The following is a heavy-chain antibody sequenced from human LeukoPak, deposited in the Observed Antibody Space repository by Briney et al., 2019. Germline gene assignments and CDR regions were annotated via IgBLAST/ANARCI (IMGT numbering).Heavy chain of an antibody. D-gene: IGHD5-18*01. Sequence: GASVKVSCKASGYTFTGYYMHWVRQAPGQGLEWMGWINPNSGGTNYAQKFQGRVTMTRDTSISTAYMELSRLRSDDTAVYYCARGPPIRGYRYGYDTGYYYSYSMDVWGKGTTVTISS. CDR1: GYTFTGYY. J-gene: IGHJ6*03. CDR2: INPNSGGT. V-gene: IGHV1-2*02. CDR3: ARGPPIRGYRYGYDTGYYYSYSMDV.